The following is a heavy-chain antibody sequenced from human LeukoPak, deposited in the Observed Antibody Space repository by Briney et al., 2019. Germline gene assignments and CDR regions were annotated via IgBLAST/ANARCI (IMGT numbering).Heavy chain of an antibody. J-gene: IGHJ6*03. D-gene: IGHD5-18*01. CDR1: GGSISSGDYY. V-gene: IGHV4-61*08. CDR3: ASGYSSVYYYYYMDV. Sequence: SETLSLTCTVSGGSISSGDYYWSWIRQPPGKGLEWIGYIYYSGSTNYNPSLKSRVTISVDTSKNQFSLKLSSVTAADTAVYYCASGYSSVYYYYYMDVWGKGTTVTVSS. CDR2: IYYSGST.